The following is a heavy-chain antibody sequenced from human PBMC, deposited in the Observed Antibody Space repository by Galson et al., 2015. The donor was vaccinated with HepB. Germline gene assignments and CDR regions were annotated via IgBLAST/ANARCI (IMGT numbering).Heavy chain of an antibody. V-gene: IGHV3-30*18. CDR3: AKDRAIVVVKPDWYFDL. CDR1: GFTFSSYG. Sequence: SLRLSCAASGFTFSSYGMHWVRQAPGKGLEWVAVISYDGSSKYYADSVKGRFTISRDNSKNTLYLQMNSLRAEDTAVYYCAKDRAIVVVKPDWYFDLWGRGTLVTVSS. CDR2: ISYDGSSK. J-gene: IGHJ2*01. D-gene: IGHD3-22*01.